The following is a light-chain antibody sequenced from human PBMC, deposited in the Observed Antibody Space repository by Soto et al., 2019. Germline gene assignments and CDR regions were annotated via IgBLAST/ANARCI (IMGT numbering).Light chain of an antibody. J-gene: IGKJ1*01. CDR1: QSVNRY. CDR2: DAS. Sequence: EIVLTQSPATLSLSPGERATLSCWASQSVNRYLVWYQQKPGQAPRLLMYDASKRATGIPARFSGSGSGTDFTLTISSLEPEDFAFYYCHQRDIWQWTFGQGTNGDI. CDR3: HQRDIWQWT. V-gene: IGKV3-11*01.